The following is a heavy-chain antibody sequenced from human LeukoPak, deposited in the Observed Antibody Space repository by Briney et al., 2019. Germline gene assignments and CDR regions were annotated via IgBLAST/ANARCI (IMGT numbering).Heavy chain of an antibody. J-gene: IGHJ5*02. CDR3: ARDLGYCSGGSCYARGSWFDP. D-gene: IGHD2-15*01. CDR1: GYTFTGYY. Sequence: ASVKVSYKASGYTFTGYYMHWVRQAPGQGLEWMGGIIPIFGTANYAQKFQGRVTIAADESTSTAYMELSSLRSEDTAVYYCARDLGYCSGGSCYARGSWFDPWGQGTLVTVSS. CDR2: IIPIFGTA. V-gene: IGHV1-69*13.